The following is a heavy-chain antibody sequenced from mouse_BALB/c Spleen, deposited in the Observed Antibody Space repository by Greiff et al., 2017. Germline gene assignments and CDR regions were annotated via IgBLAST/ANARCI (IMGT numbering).Heavy chain of an antibody. D-gene: IGHD2-14*01. CDR3: ARSDRYDYLDY. Sequence: QVQLKESGAELVRPGSSVKISCKASGYAFSSYWMNWVKQRPGQGLEWIGQIYPGDGDTNYNGKFKGKATLTADKSSSTAYMQLSSLTSEDSAVYFCARSDRYDYLDYWGQGTTLTVSS. CDR1: GYAFSSYW. V-gene: IGHV1-80*01. CDR2: IYPGDGDT. J-gene: IGHJ2*01.